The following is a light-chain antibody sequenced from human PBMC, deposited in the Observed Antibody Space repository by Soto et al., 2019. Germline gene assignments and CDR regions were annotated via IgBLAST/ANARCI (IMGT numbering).Light chain of an antibody. CDR3: SSYAGFGV. J-gene: IGLJ2*01. CDR2: EVS. CDR1: SSDVGGYNY. Sequence: QSALTQPPSASGSPGQSVTISCTGTSSDVGGYNYVSWYQQHPGKAPKLMIYEVSKRPSGVPDRLSGSKSGNTASLTVSGLQAEDEADYYCSSYAGFGVFGGGTQLTVL. V-gene: IGLV2-8*01.